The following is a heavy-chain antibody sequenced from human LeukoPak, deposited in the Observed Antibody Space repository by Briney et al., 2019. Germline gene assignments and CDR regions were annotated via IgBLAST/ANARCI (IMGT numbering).Heavy chain of an antibody. CDR3: ARPNHEYSSSSPLDY. CDR1: GYSFTSYW. J-gene: IGHJ4*02. Sequence: GEPLKISCKGSGYSFTSYWIGWVRQMPGKGLEWMGIIYPGDSDTRYSPSFQGQVTISADKSISTAYLQWSSLKASDTAMYYCARPNHEYSSSSPLDYWGQGILVTVSS. V-gene: IGHV5-51*01. CDR2: IYPGDSDT. D-gene: IGHD6-6*01.